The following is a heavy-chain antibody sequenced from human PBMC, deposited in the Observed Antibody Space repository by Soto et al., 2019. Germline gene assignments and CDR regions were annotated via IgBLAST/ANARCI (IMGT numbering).Heavy chain of an antibody. CDR2: INPSGGST. J-gene: IGHJ4*02. D-gene: IGHD2-21*01. CDR3: ARGGDGYNIGAVY. CDR1: GYTFTDYR. V-gene: IGHV1-46*01. Sequence: ASVKVSCKASGYTFTDYRMIWVRQAPGQGLEWMGIINPSGGSTNYAPNFQGRVTLTRDSFTSTVYMELSNLRSEDTAVYYCARGGDGYNIGAVYWGQGTPVTVSS.